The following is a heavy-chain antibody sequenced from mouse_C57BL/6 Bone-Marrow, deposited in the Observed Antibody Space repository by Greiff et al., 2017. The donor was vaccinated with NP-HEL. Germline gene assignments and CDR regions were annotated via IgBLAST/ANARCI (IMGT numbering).Heavy chain of an antibody. CDR3: ARVLLPFLDY. D-gene: IGHD2-1*01. CDR1: GYAFSSSW. V-gene: IGHV1-82*01. CDR2: IYPGDGDT. J-gene: IGHJ4*01. Sequence: QVQLQQSGPELVKPGASVKISCKASGYAFSSSWMNWVKQRPGKGLEWIGRIYPGDGDTNYNGKFKGKATLTVDTSSSTAYMQLSSLTSEDSAVYYCARVLLPFLDYWGQGTSVTVSS.